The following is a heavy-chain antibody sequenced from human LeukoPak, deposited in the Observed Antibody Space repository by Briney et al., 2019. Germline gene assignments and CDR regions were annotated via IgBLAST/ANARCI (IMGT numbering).Heavy chain of an antibody. CDR2: IIPIFGTA. V-gene: IGHV1-69*05. Sequence: SVKVSCKASGGTFSSYAISWVRQAPGQGLEWMGGIIPIFGTANYAQKFQERVTITRDMSTSTAYMELSSLRSEDTAVYYCAAVGSSSSWGQGTLVTVSS. CDR1: GGTFSSYA. J-gene: IGHJ5*02. CDR3: AAVGSSSS. D-gene: IGHD6-13*01.